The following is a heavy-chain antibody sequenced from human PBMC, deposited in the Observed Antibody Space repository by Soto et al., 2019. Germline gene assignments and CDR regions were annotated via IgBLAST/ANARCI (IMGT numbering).Heavy chain of an antibody. D-gene: IGHD5-18*01. CDR3: AKDLLGYGAGPSDY. CDR1: GFTFSSYA. V-gene: IGHV3-23*01. Sequence: GGSLRLSCAASGFTFSSYAMSWVRQAPGKGLEWVSAISGSGGSTYYADSVKGRFTISRDNSKNTLYLQMNSLRAEDTAVYYCAKDLLGYGAGPSDYWGQGTLVTVSS. J-gene: IGHJ4*02. CDR2: ISGSGGST.